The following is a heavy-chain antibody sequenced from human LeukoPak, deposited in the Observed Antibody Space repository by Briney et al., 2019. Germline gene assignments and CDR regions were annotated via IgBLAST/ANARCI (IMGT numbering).Heavy chain of an antibody. CDR1: GFTFSSYS. Sequence: GGSLRLSCAASGFTFSSYSMNWVRQAPGKGLEWVSYISSSSSTIYYADSVKGRFTISRDNAKNSLYLQMNSLRAEDTAVYYCARDHRGIYSPFDYWGQGTLVTVSS. CDR3: ARDHRGIYSPFDY. V-gene: IGHV3-48*01. CDR2: ISSSSSTI. J-gene: IGHJ4*02. D-gene: IGHD2-21*01.